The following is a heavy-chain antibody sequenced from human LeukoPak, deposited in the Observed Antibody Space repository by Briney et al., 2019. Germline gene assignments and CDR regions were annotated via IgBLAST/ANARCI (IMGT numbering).Heavy chain of an antibody. J-gene: IGHJ4*02. D-gene: IGHD1-1*01. Sequence: GGSLRLSCAASGFTVRSNYMTWVRQAPGKGLEWVSVLYSGGDTDYADSVKGRFTISRENAKNSLYLQMNSLRAGDTAVYYCARVAKERVGGVYYFDYWGQGTLVTVSS. CDR3: ARVAKERVGGVYYFDY. CDR2: LYSGGDT. CDR1: GFTVRSNY. V-gene: IGHV3-66*01.